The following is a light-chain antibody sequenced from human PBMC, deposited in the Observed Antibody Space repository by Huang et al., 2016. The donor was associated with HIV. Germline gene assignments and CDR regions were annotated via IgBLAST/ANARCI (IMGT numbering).Light chain of an antibody. V-gene: IGKV3-15*01. CDR2: GAS. CDR3: QQYHDWPVT. Sequence: EIVMTQSPATLSVSPGERVTLSCRASQSVSSNFAWYQQKPSQAPRLLIYGASTRATCIPARFSGSGSGTEFTLTITSLQSEDFALYYCQQYHDWPVTFGGGTKVEIK. J-gene: IGKJ4*01. CDR1: QSVSSN.